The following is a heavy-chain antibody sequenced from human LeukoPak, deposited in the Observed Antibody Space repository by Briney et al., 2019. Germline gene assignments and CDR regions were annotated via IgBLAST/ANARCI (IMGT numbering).Heavy chain of an antibody. Sequence: SETLSLTCTVSGGSISNYYWTWIRQPAGKGLEWIGRIYTSGSTNYNPSLKSRVTMSIDTSKNQFSLNLSSLTAADTAVYYCAREVLSMVRGVIPKEAWGWFDPWGQGTLVTVSS. CDR3: AREVLSMVRGVIPKEAWGWFDP. D-gene: IGHD3-10*01. V-gene: IGHV4-4*07. CDR1: GGSISNYY. J-gene: IGHJ5*02. CDR2: IYTSGST.